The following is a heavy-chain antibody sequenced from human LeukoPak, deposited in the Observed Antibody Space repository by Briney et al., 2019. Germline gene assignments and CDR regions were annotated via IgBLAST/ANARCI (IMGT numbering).Heavy chain of an antibody. J-gene: IGHJ5*02. CDR3: AKDYSKTSYYGSGTYYRPNWFDP. CDR1: GFTFSSYG. Sequence: GGSLRLSCAASGFTFSSYGMHWVRQAPGKGLEWVAFIRYDGSNKYYADSVKGRFTISRDNSKNTLYLQMNSLRPDDTAVYYCAKDYSKTSYYGSGTYYRPNWFDPWGQGTLVTVSS. D-gene: IGHD3-10*01. CDR2: IRYDGSNK. V-gene: IGHV3-30*02.